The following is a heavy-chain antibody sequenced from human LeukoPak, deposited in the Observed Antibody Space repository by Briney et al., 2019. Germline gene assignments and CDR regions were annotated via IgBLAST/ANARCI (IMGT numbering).Heavy chain of an antibody. CDR3: ASPLRVGATTGYFDY. CDR1: GFTFSSYA. J-gene: IGHJ4*02. CDR2: ISYDGSNK. V-gene: IGHV3-30-3*01. D-gene: IGHD1-26*01. Sequence: GRSLRLSCAASGFTFSSYAMHWVRQAPGKGLEWVAVISYDGSNKYYADSVKGRFTISRDNSKNTLYLQMNGLRAEDTAVYYCASPLRVGATTGYFDYWGQGTLVTVSS.